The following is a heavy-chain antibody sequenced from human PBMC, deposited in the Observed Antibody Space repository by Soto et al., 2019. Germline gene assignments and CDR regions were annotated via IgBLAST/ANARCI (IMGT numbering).Heavy chain of an antibody. CDR3: AALQYYYDSSGYSEPPEYFQH. V-gene: IGHV3-66*01. Sequence: GGSLRLSCAASGFTVSSNYMSWVRQAPGKGLEWVSIIYSAGSTYYADSVKGRFTISRDNSKNTLYLQMNSLRAEDTAVYYCAALQYYYDSSGYSEPPEYFQHWGQGTLVTVSS. CDR2: IYSAGST. CDR1: GFTVSSNY. D-gene: IGHD3-22*01. J-gene: IGHJ1*01.